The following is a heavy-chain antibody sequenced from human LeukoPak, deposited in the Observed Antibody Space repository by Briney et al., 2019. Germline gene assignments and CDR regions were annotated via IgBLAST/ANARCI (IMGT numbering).Heavy chain of an antibody. V-gene: IGHV3-23*01. CDR1: GFTFSSYA. CDR2: ISGSGGST. J-gene: IGHJ4*02. Sequence: PGGSLRLSCVVSGFTFSSYAMSWVRQAPGKGLEWVSAISGSGGSTYYADSVKGRFTISRDNSKNTLYLQMNSLRAEDTAVYYCAKGRTVVPAYFDYWGQGTLVTVSS. CDR3: AKGRTVVPAYFDY. D-gene: IGHD2-2*01.